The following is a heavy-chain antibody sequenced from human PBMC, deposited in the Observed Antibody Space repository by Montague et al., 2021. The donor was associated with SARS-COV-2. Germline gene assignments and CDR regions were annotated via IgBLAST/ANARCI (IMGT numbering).Heavy chain of an antibody. CDR2: IYYLGIT. CDR1: GGSISGHY. CDR3: ARNGGAAVPGLPLGMDI. J-gene: IGHJ6*02. D-gene: IGHD6-19*01. V-gene: IGHV4-59*11. Sequence: SETLSLTCIVSGGSISGHYWSWVRQTPEKGLEWIGYIYYLGITNYNPSLKTRVTFSVDTSKNQLPLMLTSVTAADTGVYYCARNGGAAVPGLPLGMDIWGQGTTVTVSS.